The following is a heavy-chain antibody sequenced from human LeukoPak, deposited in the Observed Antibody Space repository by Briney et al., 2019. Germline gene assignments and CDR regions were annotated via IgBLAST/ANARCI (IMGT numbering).Heavy chain of an antibody. J-gene: IGHJ5*02. CDR2: IYHSGST. Sequence: SQTLSLTCTISGGSVNSGGYYWSWIRQSPGKGLEWIGYIYHSGSTNYNPSLKSRVTISVDRFKNHFSLKLKSVTAADTAVYYCARGFWSGYYNSNWFDPWGQGTLVTVSS. V-gene: IGHV4-30-2*06. CDR1: GGSVNSGGYY. CDR3: ARGFWSGYYNSNWFDP. D-gene: IGHD3-3*01.